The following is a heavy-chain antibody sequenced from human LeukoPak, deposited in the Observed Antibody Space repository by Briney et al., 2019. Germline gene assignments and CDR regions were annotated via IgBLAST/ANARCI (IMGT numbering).Heavy chain of an antibody. CDR3: ARDHWSSSSDYYYYYGMDV. V-gene: IGHV4-59*10. CDR2: IYTSGST. D-gene: IGHD6-6*01. J-gene: IGHJ6*02. Sequence: SETLSLTCAVYGGSFSGYYWSWIRQPAGKGLEWIGRIYTSGSTNYNPSLKSRVTMSVDTSKNQFSLKLSSVTAADTAVYYCARDHWSSSSDYYYYYGMDVWGQGTTVTVSS. CDR1: GGSFSGYY.